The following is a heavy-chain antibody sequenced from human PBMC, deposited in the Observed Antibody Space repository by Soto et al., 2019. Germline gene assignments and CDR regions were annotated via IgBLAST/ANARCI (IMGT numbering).Heavy chain of an antibody. V-gene: IGHV4-4*02. CDR2: ISHAGTT. CDR1: GGSISSSPW. CDR3: ARVISSRNEYYDY. Sequence: PSETLSLTCAVSGGSISSSPWWSWARLPPGKGLGWIGGISHAGTTNYNPSLKSRVAMSVAKSKNHFPLNLSSVTAAGTSVYYGARVISSRNEYYDYWGQRTVVTVS. D-gene: IGHD1-1*01. J-gene: IGHJ4*02.